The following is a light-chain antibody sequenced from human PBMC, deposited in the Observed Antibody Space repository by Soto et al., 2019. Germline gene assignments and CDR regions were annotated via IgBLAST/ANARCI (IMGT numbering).Light chain of an antibody. CDR3: QQYGGWT. CDR2: GAS. Sequence: EIVLTQSPGTLSLSPGERATLSCRASQSVSSSYLAWYQQKPGQAPRVLIYGASSRATGIPDRFSGSGSGTDFTLTISRLEPEDLAVYYCQQYGGWTFGQGTKVEIK. V-gene: IGKV3-20*01. CDR1: QSVSSSY. J-gene: IGKJ1*01.